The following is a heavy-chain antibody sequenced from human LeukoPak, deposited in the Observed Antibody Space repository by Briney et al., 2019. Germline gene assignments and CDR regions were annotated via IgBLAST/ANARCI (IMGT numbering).Heavy chain of an antibody. CDR2: ILYSGNT. V-gene: IGHV4-39*01. J-gene: IGHJ4*02. CDR1: GGSISSSSNYY. CDR3: ARHSHNGAWDC. D-gene: IGHD1-26*01. Sequence: PSETLSLTCTVSGGSISSSSNYYWGWVRQPPGKGREWIGSILYSGNTWCNPSLKSRVTISVDTSQNHFSLKLSSVTAADTAVYYCARHSHNGAWDCWGQGTLVTVSS.